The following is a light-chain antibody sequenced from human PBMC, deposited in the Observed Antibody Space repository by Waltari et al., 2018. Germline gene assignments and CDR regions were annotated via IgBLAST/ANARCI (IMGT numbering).Light chain of an antibody. CDR2: YAN. Sequence: IHMSQSPSSLSASVGDRVTITCRASQGISSYLNWYQQKPGKAPKLLIYYANSLASGVPSRFSGSGSGTEFTLTISSLQPEDFATYYCQQGNSYPWTFGQGTKVEIK. CDR1: QGISSY. J-gene: IGKJ1*01. V-gene: IGKV1-13*02. CDR3: QQGNSYPWT.